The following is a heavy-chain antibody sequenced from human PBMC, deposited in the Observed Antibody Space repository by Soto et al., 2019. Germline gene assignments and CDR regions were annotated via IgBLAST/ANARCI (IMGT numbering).Heavy chain of an antibody. D-gene: IGHD5-12*01. CDR1: GGSINTFY. V-gene: IGHV4-4*07. CDR2: IFSSGST. Sequence: LSLTCTVSGGSINTFYWSWVRQPAGKGLEWIGRIFSSGSTSFNPPLESRVAMSVDTSKNHFSLNLSSVTAADMAVYYCAREGSYSAYNFAHGIQLWSFDFWGQGALVTVSS. J-gene: IGHJ4*02. CDR3: AREGSYSAYNFAHGIQLWSFDF.